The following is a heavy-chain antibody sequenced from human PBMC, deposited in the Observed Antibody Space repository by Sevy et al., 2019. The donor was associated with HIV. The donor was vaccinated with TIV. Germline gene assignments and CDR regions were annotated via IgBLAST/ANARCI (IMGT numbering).Heavy chain of an antibody. CDR1: GFTFSGSA. D-gene: IGHD3-3*01. Sequence: GGSLRLSCAASGFTFSGSAMHWVRQASGKGLEWVGRIRSKANDYATGYAASVKGRFTISREDSKNTAYLQMNSLKTEDTAVYYCTRNYDFWSGYPNNWFDPWGQGTLVTVSS. V-gene: IGHV3-73*01. CDR2: IRSKANDYAT. CDR3: TRNYDFWSGYPNNWFDP. J-gene: IGHJ5*02.